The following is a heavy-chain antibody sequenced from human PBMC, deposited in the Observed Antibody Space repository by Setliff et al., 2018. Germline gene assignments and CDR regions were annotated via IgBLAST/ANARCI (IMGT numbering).Heavy chain of an antibody. D-gene: IGHD3-10*01. J-gene: IGHJ5*02. CDR1: FSDYY. Sequence: FSDYYMSWIRQTPEKGLEWIGEISHSGNTNYNPSFKSRVTISIDTSKNQFSLKVNSVTAADTAVYFCARVLVLGYNWFDPWGQGTLVTVSS. CDR2: ISHSGNT. CDR3: ARVLVLGYNWFDP. V-gene: IGHV4-34*01.